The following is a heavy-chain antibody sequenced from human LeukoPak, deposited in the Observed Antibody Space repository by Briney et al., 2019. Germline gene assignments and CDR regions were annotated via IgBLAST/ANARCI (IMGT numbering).Heavy chain of an antibody. D-gene: IGHD5-18*01. V-gene: IGHV3-53*01. CDR1: GFTFSSYA. J-gene: IGHJ4*02. CDR2: IYSGGST. CDR3: ARLRGYSYGYLDY. Sequence: GGSLRLSCAASGFTFSSYAMSWVRQAPGKGLEWVSVIYSGGSTYYADSVKGRFTISRDNSKNTLYLQMNSLRAEDTAVYYCARLRGYSYGYLDYWGQGTLVTVSS.